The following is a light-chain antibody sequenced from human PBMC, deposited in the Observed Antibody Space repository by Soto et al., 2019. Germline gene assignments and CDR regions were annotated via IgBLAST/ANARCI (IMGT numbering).Light chain of an antibody. J-gene: IGLJ1*01. CDR3: GSYPTINPGACV. V-gene: IGLV2-14*01. CDR1: SSDIGSYNR. CDR2: EVT. Sequence: QSALTQPASVSGSPGQSITISCTGTSSDIGSYNRVSWYQQHPGKAPKLIIYEVTDRPSGVSNRFSGSKSGNTASLTISGLRAGEGVEYYCGSYPTINPGACVFGTGTKVTVL.